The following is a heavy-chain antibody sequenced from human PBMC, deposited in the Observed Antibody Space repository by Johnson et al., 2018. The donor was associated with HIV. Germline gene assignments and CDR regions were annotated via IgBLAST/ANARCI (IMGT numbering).Heavy chain of an antibody. CDR2: ISGDGSRT. J-gene: IGHJ3*01. Sequence: VQLVESGGGLIQPGGSLRLSCAASGFTFSSYAMSWVRQAPGKGLEWVSRISGDGSRTTYADSVRGRFTISRDNAKYTVDLQMNSLRVEDTAVYYCAKVDCGGDTCAGYDPFDLWGQGTLVTVSS. CDR3: AKVDCGGDTCAGYDPFDL. D-gene: IGHD2-21*01. V-gene: IGHV3-74*03. CDR1: GFTFSSYA.